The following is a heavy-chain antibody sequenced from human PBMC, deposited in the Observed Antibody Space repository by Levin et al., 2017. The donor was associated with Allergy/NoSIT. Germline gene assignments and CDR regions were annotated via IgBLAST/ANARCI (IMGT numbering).Heavy chain of an antibody. D-gene: IGHD2-8*01. Sequence: GASVKVSCKASGYTFTFYGLTWVRQAPGQGLEWMGWISPYNGDTKYGQNFQGRVTMTADTSTSTAYMELRSLRFDDTAIYYCAREMAETAADTFDIWGQGTMVTVSS. CDR3: AREMAETAADTFDI. J-gene: IGHJ3*02. CDR1: GYTFTFYG. CDR2: ISPYNGDT. V-gene: IGHV1-18*01.